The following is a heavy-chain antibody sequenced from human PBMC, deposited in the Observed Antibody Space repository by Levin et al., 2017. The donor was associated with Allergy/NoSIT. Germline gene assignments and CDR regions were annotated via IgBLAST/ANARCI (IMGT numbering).Heavy chain of an antibody. CDR1: GGSVSSSSYY. J-gene: IGHJ4*02. V-gene: IGHV4-39*01. Sequence: GSLRLSCSVSGGSVSSSSYYWGWIRQPPGTGLEWIGSIYYSGTTSYNPSLKSRLTISIDTSKNLFSLNLSSVTAADTAVYFCARRGSFYPYFDSWGQGTLVTVSS. CDR2: IYYSGTT. CDR3: ARRGSFYPYFDS. D-gene: IGHD3-10*01.